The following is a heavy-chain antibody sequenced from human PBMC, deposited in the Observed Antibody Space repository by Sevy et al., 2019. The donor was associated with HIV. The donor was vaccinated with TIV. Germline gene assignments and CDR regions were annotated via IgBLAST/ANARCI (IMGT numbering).Heavy chain of an antibody. V-gene: IGHV3-7*03. CDR3: AREGGGSYSDAFDI. D-gene: IGHD1-26*01. CDR1: GFTFSSYW. Sequence: GGSLRLSCAASGFTFSSYWMSWVRQAPGKGLEWVANIKQDGSEKYYVDSVKGRFTISRDKAKNSLYLQMNSLRADDTAVYYCAREGGGSYSDAFDIWGKGTMVTVSS. J-gene: IGHJ3*02. CDR2: IKQDGSEK.